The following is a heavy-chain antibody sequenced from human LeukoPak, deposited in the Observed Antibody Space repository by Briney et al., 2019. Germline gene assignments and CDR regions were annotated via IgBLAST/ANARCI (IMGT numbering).Heavy chain of an antibody. CDR3: AKRERTAAATSYCYCMDV. CDR1: GFTFSSYG. D-gene: IGHD6-13*01. J-gene: IGHJ6*03. V-gene: IGHV3-30*02. Sequence: GGSLRLSCAASGFTFSSYGMHWVRQAPGKGLEWVAFIRYDGSNKYYADSVKGRFTISRDNSKNTLYLQMNSLRAEDTAVYYCAKRERTAAATSYCYCMDVWGKGTTVTVSS. CDR2: IRYDGSNK.